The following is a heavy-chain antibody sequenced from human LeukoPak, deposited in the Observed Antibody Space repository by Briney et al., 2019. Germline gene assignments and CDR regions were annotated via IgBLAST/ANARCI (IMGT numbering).Heavy chain of an antibody. J-gene: IGHJ4*02. CDR3: ARSWRHCSGDSCYPIDY. CDR2: INPNSGGT. V-gene: IGHV1-2*02. Sequence: ASVKVSCKASGHTFTGYYMHWVRRAPGQGLEWMGWINPNSGGTNYAQKFQGRVTMTRDTSISTAYMELSRLRSDDTAVYYCARSWRHCSGDSCYPIDYWGQGTQVTVSS. D-gene: IGHD2-15*01. CDR1: GHTFTGYY.